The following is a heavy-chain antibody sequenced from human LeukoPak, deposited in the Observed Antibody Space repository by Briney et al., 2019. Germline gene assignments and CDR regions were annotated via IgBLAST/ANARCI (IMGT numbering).Heavy chain of an antibody. Sequence: PGGSLRLSCAASGFTVSSNYMSWVRQAPGKGLEWVSVIYSGGSTYYADSVKGRFTISRDNSKNTLDLQMNSLRLEDTAVYYCAKGRGGWYAGDFDYWGQGTLVTVSS. J-gene: IGHJ4*02. D-gene: IGHD6-19*01. CDR1: GFTVSSNY. V-gene: IGHV3-53*05. CDR2: IYSGGST. CDR3: AKGRGGWYAGDFDY.